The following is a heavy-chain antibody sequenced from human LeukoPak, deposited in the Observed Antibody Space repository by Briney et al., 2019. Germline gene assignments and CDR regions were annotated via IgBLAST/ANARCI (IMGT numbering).Heavy chain of an antibody. D-gene: IGHD6-13*01. Sequence: ASXXXSCXGCGYTFTGYYMHWVRQAPGQGXEWXXWINPNSGGTNYAQKFQDWVSMTRDTSISTAYMELSRLRSDDTAVYYCARGSIAAAGLFGWFDPSGQGTLVTVSS. V-gene: IGHV1-2*04. CDR3: ARGSIAAAGLFGWFDP. J-gene: IGHJ5*02. CDR1: GYTFTGYY. CDR2: INPNSGGT.